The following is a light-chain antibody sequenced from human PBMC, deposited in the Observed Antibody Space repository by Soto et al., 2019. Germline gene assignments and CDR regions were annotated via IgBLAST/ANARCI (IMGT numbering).Light chain of an antibody. V-gene: IGKV3-11*02. J-gene: IGKJ2*01. CDR3: QQRSTWLYT. CDR1: QDVSIF. Sequence: EILLAQSTATLSLSPGERATLSCKPSQDVSIFLAWYQQKPGQAPRLLIHDASNRATGVPARFSGSGSGRDFTLTITSLEPEDFAVYYCQQRSTWLYTFGQGTKLEV. CDR2: DAS.